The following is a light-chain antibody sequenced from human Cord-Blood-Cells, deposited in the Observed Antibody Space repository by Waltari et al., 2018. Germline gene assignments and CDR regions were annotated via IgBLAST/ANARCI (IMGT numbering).Light chain of an antibody. CDR3: SSYTSSSTVV. J-gene: IGLJ2*01. CDR2: DVS. CDR1: SSAVGGYNY. Sequence: QSALTQPASVSGSSGKSITISCLGTSSAVGGYNYFPWYQQPPGKAPKLMIYDVSNRPSGVSNRVSGSKSGNTASLTISGLQAEDEADYYCSSYTSSSTVVFGGGTKLTVL. V-gene: IGLV2-14*01.